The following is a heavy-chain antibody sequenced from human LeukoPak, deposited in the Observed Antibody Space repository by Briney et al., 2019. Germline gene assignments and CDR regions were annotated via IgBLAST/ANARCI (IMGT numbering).Heavy chain of an antibody. CDR2: FDPEDGET. V-gene: IGHV1-24*01. J-gene: IGHJ4*02. CDR1: GYTLTELS. CDR3: ATGFGSGSYYNFDY. D-gene: IGHD3-10*01. Sequence: ASVKVSCKVSGYTLTELSMHWVRQAPGKGLEWMGGFDPEDGETIYAQKFLGRVTMTEDTSTDTAYMELSSLRSEDTAVYYCATGFGSGSYYNFDYWGQGTLVTVSS.